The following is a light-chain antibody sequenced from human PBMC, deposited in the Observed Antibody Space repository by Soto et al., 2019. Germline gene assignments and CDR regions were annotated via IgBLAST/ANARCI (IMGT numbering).Light chain of an antibody. CDR2: KAS. J-gene: IGKJ1*01. CDR1: QSISSW. Sequence: GDRVTLTFRASQSISSWLAWYQQKPGKAPKLLIYKASTLKSGVPSRFSGSGSGTEFTLTISSLQPDDFATYYCQHYNSYSEAFGQGTKVDIK. V-gene: IGKV1-5*03. CDR3: QHYNSYSEA.